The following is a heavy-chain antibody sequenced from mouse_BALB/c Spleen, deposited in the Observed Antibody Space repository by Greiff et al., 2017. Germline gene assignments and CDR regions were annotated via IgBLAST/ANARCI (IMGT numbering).Heavy chain of an antibody. CDR3: VRPFDYYGSWFAY. CDR2: IRSKSNNYAT. CDR1: GFTFNTYA. Sequence: GGGLVQPKGSLKLSCAASGFTFNTYAMNWVRQAPGKGLEWVARIRSKSNNYATYYADSVKDRFTISRDDSQSMLYLQMNNLKTEDTAMYYCVRPFDYYGSWFAYWGQGTLVTVSA. V-gene: IGHV10-1*02. D-gene: IGHD1-1*01. J-gene: IGHJ3*01.